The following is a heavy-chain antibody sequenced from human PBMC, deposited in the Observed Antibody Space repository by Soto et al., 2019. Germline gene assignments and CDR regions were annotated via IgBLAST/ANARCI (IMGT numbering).Heavy chain of an antibody. J-gene: IGHJ4*02. D-gene: IGHD6-25*01. V-gene: IGHV4-31*03. CDR1: GASINSGGYY. CDR2: IYFSGST. CDR3: ACGSAGEALLAY. Sequence: QVQLQESGPGLVKPSQTLSLTCTVSGASINSGGYYWSWIRQLPGKGLEWIGYIYFSGSTYYNPSLESRVTISLDTSQNQFSLKLRAVTAADTAVYYCACGSAGEALLAYWGQGTLGTVSS.